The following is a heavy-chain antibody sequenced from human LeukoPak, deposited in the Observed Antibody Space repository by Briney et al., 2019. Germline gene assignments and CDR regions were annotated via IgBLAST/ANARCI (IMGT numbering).Heavy chain of an antibody. D-gene: IGHD3-10*01. J-gene: IGHJ3*02. CDR3: TTETAHSIIKGAFDI. Sequence: GGSLRLSCAASGFSFINAWMTWVRQAPGKGLEWVGRIKSKAGGETTDYAAPVKGRFSISRDDSRNTLYLQMNSLETEDTAVYYCTTETAHSIIKGAFDIWGQGTMVTVSS. CDR1: GFSFINAW. V-gene: IGHV3-15*01. CDR2: IKSKAGGETT.